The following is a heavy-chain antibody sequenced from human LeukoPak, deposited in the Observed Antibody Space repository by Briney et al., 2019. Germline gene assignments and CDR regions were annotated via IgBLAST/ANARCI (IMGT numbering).Heavy chain of an antibody. J-gene: IGHJ4*02. CDR1: GFTFSSYG. CDR2: IWYDGSNK. V-gene: IGHV3-33*01. D-gene: IGHD4-17*01. CDR3: ARDGGYGEILRYYFDY. Sequence: GRSLRLSCAASGFTFSSYGMHWVRQAPGKGLEWEAVIWYDGSNKYYADSVKGRFTISRDNSKNTLYLQMNSLRAEDTAVYYCARDGGYGEILRYYFDYWGQGTLVTVSS.